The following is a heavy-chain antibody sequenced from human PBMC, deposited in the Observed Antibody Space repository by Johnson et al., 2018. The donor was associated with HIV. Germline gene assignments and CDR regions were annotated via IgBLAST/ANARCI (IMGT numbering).Heavy chain of an antibody. CDR3: ARGASSSNSFDI. CDR1: GFTFSRYW. D-gene: IGHD6-6*01. CDR2: INQDGSEK. J-gene: IGHJ3*02. Sequence: VQLVESGGGLVQPGGSLRLSCAASGFTFSRYWMNWVRQAPGKGLEWVANINQDGSEKYYVDSVKGRFTISRDNAKNSLYLQMNSLRVEDTGVYYCARGASSSNSFDIWGQGTMVTVSS. V-gene: IGHV3-7*05.